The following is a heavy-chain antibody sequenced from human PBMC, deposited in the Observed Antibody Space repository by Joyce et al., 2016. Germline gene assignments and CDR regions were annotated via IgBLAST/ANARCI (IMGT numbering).Heavy chain of an antibody. D-gene: IGHD3-10*01. CDR1: GFTFSSYG. V-gene: IGHV3-33*01. CDR2: IWFDGSNK. Sequence: QVQLVESGGGVVQPGRSRRLSCTASGFTFSSYGVHWVRQAPGEGLEWVAVIWFDGSNKYYGDSVKGRFTISRDNSKNMLFLQMNSLRAEDTAMYYCARSEDYGSGSYYDDWGQGTLVTVSS. CDR3: ARSEDYGSGSYYDD. J-gene: IGHJ4*02.